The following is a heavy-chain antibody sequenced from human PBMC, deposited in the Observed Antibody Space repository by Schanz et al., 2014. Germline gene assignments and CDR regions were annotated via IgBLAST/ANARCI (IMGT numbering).Heavy chain of an antibody. D-gene: IGHD6-19*01. Sequence: VRVVESGGGVVQPGGSLRLSCVASGFSFSGFAVHWVRQAPGKGLEWVSIVSHDGFTKHYADSVRGRFTLSRDNSKNTVYLQMNSLRAEDTALYFCATDYSGGGCHIWGQGTMVTVSS. CDR3: ATDYSGGGCHI. CDR1: GFSFSGFA. J-gene: IGHJ3*02. CDR2: VSHDGFTK. V-gene: IGHV3-30*04.